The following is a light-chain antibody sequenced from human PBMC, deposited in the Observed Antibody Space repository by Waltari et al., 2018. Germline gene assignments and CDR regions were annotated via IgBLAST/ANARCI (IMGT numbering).Light chain of an antibody. J-gene: IGLJ3*02. Sequence: QSALTQPASVSGSPGQSITISCTGTSSDVGGYNYVSWYQQHPGKAPELMIYDVSNRPSGVSNRFSGSKSDNTASLTISGLQAEDEADYYCSSYTSSSTWVFGRGTKLTVL. V-gene: IGLV2-14*01. CDR3: SSYTSSSTWV. CDR1: SSDVGGYNY. CDR2: DVS.